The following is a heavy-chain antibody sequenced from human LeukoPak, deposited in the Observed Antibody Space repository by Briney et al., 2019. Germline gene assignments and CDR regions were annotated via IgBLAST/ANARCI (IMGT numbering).Heavy chain of an antibody. CDR3: ARDLSPVVVVAAGAFDI. Sequence: SETLSLTCAVYGGSFSGYYWSWIRQPPGKGLEWIGEINHSGSTNYNPSLKSRVTISVDTSKNQFSLKLSSVTAADTAVYYCARDLSPVVVVAAGAFDIWGQGTMVTVSS. D-gene: IGHD2-15*01. V-gene: IGHV4-34*01. CDR2: INHSGST. CDR1: GGSFSGYY. J-gene: IGHJ3*02.